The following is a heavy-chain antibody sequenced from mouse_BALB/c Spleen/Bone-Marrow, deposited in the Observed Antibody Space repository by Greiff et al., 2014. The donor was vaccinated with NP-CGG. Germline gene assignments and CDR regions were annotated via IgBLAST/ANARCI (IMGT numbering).Heavy chain of an antibody. CDR3: TTLARNKFDY. CDR1: GYTFSNYW. V-gene: IGHV1-5*01. Sequence: VQLQQSGTVLARPGAAVKMSCKASGYTFSNYWMHWVKRRPGQGLEWIGTIYPGNSDTTYNQKFKGKATLTAVTSTSTAYMELSSLTNEDSAVYYCTTLARNKFDYWGQGTTLTVSS. CDR2: IYPGNSDT. J-gene: IGHJ2*01. D-gene: IGHD3-1*01.